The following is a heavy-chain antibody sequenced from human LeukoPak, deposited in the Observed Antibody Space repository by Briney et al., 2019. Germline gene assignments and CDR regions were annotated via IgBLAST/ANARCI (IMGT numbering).Heavy chain of an antibody. D-gene: IGHD2-2*01. CDR2: IYYSGST. CDR3: ARLLGYPYCSSTSCYPYYYYGMDV. V-gene: IGHV4-59*08. CDR1: GGSISSYY. Sequence: SETLSLTCTVSGGSISSYYWSWIRQPPGKGLEWIGYIYYSGSTNYNPSLKSRVTISVDTSKNQFSLKLSSVTAADTAVYYCARLLGYPYCSSTSCYPYYYYGMDVWGQGTTVTVSS. J-gene: IGHJ6*02.